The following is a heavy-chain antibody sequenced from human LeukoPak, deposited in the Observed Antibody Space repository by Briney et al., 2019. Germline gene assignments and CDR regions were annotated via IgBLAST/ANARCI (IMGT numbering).Heavy chain of an antibody. Sequence: NPSETLSLTCAVSGASFSGSYWTWIRQSPGKGLQWIGEISQSGSTNYSPSLRSRVTMSVDTSKNHFSLKLSPVIAADTAVYYCARVGVDYSGNIIKYYFDYWGQGTLVTVSS. D-gene: IGHD4-23*01. V-gene: IGHV4-34*01. CDR3: ARVGVDYSGNIIKYYFDY. J-gene: IGHJ4*02. CDR1: GASFSGSY. CDR2: ISQSGST.